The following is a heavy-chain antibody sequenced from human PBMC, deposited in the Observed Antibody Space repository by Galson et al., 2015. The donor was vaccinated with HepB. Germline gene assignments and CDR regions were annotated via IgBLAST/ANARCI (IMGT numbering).Heavy chain of an antibody. CDR1: GFTFGDYA. J-gene: IGHJ6*03. Sequence: SLRLSCAASGFTFGDYAMSWFRQAPGKGLEWVGFIRSKAYGGTTEYAASVKGRFTISRDDSKSIAYLQMNSLKTEDTAVYYCTRGGAGDYYVSPVPYYYYMDVWGKGTTVTVSS. D-gene: IGHD4-17*01. CDR3: TRGGAGDYYVSPVPYYYYMDV. CDR2: IRSKAYGGTT. V-gene: IGHV3-49*03.